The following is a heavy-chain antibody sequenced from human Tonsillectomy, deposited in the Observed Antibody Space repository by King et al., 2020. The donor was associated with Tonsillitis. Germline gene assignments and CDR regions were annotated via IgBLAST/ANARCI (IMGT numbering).Heavy chain of an antibody. Sequence: VQLQESGPGLVKPSQTLSLTCTVSGGSFSSGNYYWSWIRQHPGKGLEWIGNIYYSGSTYYNPSLKSRVTISVDTSKNQFSLKLSSVTAADTALYYCAGVSELVPGDYYYGVDVWGQGITVTVSS. CDR3: AGVSELVPGDYYYGVDV. V-gene: IGHV4-31*03. D-gene: IGHD6-6*01. J-gene: IGHJ6*02. CDR1: GGSFSSGNYY. CDR2: IYYSGST.